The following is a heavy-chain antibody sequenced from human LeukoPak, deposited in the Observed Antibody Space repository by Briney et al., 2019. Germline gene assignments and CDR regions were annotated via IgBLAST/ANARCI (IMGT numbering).Heavy chain of an antibody. CDR1: GYTFNNYG. D-gene: IGHD3-16*01. V-gene: IGHV1-18*01. J-gene: IGHJ3*02. CDR2: IGVYNGNT. CDR3: ARATGTWGHDGFDI. Sequence: ASVKVSCKASGYTFNNYGINWVRQAPGQGLEWMGWIGVYNGNTNYAQRLQGRVTMTTDTSTTTAYMELRSLRSDDTAVYYCARATGTWGHDGFDIWGQGTMVTVSS.